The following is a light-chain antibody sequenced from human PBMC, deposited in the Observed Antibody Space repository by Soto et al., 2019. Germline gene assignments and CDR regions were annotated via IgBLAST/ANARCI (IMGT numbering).Light chain of an antibody. CDR3: SSYTSSSPCV. V-gene: IGLV2-14*01. CDR2: EVS. CDR1: SSDVGGYKY. J-gene: IGLJ1*01. Sequence: QSALTQPASVSGSPGQSITISCTGTSSDVGGYKYVSLYQQHPGEAPKLMIYEVSNRPSGVSNRFSGSKSGNTASLTISGLQAEDEADYYCSSYTSSSPCVFGTGTKVTVL.